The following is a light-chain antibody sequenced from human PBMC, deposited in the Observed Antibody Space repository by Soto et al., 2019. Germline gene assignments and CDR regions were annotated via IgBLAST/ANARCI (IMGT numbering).Light chain of an antibody. CDR3: GTWDIRLNINWV. CDR2: ENN. J-gene: IGLJ3*02. Sequence: QSVLTQPPSVSAAPGQKVTISCSGSSSNIGNNYVSRYQHLPGTAPRLLIFENNKRPSGIPDRFSGSKSGTSATLAITGLQTGDEADYSCGTWDIRLNINWVFGGGTKLTVL. CDR1: SSNIGNNY. V-gene: IGLV1-51*02.